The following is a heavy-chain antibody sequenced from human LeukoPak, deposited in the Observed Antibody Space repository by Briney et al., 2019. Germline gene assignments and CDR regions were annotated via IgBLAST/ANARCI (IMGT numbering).Heavy chain of an antibody. D-gene: IGHD2-21*02. CDR3: ASVLYCGVDCYSGRYFFDY. J-gene: IGHJ4*02. CDR1: GFTFTSSA. V-gene: IGHV1-58*01. CDR2: IVVGSGNT. Sequence: SVKVSCKASGFTFTSSAVQWVRQARGQRLEWIGWIVVGSGNTNYAQKFQERVTITRDMSTSTAYMELSSLRSEDTAVYYCASVLYCGVDCYSGRYFFDYWGQGTLVTVSS.